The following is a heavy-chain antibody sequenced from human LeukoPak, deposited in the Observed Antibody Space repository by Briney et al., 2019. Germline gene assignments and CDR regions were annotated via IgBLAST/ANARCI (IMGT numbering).Heavy chain of an antibody. Sequence: PSETLSLTCTVSGGSISSGGYYWSWIRQHPGKGLEWTGYIYYSGSTYYNPSLKSRVTISVDTSKNQFSLKLSSVTAADTAVYYCARDNDFWSGYYPYGMDVWGQGTTVTVSS. V-gene: IGHV4-31*03. CDR2: IYYSGST. D-gene: IGHD3-3*01. CDR1: GGSISSGGYY. CDR3: ARDNDFWSGYYPYGMDV. J-gene: IGHJ6*02.